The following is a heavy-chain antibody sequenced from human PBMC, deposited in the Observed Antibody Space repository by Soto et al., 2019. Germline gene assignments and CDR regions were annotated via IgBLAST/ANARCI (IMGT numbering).Heavy chain of an antibody. CDR2: ISGSDSST. Sequence: EVQLLESGGGLVQPGGSLRLSCAASGFTFSSYAMNWVRQAPGKGLEWVSVISGSDSSTYYADSVKGRFTISRDNSKNTLSLQMNSLRAEDTAVYYCARGSSSWYFDYWGQGTLVTASS. J-gene: IGHJ4*02. V-gene: IGHV3-23*01. CDR1: GFTFSSYA. D-gene: IGHD6-13*01. CDR3: ARGSSSWYFDY.